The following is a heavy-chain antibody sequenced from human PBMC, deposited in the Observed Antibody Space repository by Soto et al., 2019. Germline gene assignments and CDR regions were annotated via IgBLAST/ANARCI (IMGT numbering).Heavy chain of an antibody. V-gene: IGHV4-59*06. CDR1: GGSISSYY. D-gene: IGHD3-3*01. CDR2: IYYSGST. Sequence: SGTLSLTCTVSGGSISSYYWSWIRQHPGKGLEWIGYIYYSGSTYYNPSLKSRVTISVDTSKNQFSLKLSSVTAADTAVYYCAKGVGGVVIDYFDYWGQGTLVTVSS. CDR3: AKGVGGVVIDYFDY. J-gene: IGHJ4*02.